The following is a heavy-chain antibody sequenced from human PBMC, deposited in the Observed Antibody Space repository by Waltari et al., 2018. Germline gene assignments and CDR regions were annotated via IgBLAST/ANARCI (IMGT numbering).Heavy chain of an antibody. CDR2: VYTGGSI. D-gene: IGHD1-20*01. J-gene: IGHJ5*02. V-gene: IGHV4-61*02. Sequence: QVQLQESGPGLVAPSQTLSLTCTVFGDSISRDTYWWAWIRQPAGKGLECIGRVYTGGSIDYNPSLRSRLTISVDSPKNQFSLKLTSVTAADTAVYYCARGRITNSNAFDPWGQGTLVIVSS. CDR1: GDSISRDTYW. CDR3: ARGRITNSNAFDP.